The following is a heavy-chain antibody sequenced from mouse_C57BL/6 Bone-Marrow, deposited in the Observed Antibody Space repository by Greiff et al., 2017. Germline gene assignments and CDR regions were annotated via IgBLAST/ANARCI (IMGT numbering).Heavy chain of an antibody. D-gene: IGHD2-3*01. CDR2: IYPGSGNT. CDR3: ARGGWPRAMDY. Sequence: VKLQESGAELVRPGASVKLSCKASGYTFTDYYINWVKQRPGQGLEWIARIYPGSGNTYYNEKFKGKATLTAEKSSSTAYMQLSSLTSEDSAVYFCARGGWPRAMDYWGQGTSVTVSS. J-gene: IGHJ4*01. CDR1: GYTFTDYY. V-gene: IGHV1-76*01.